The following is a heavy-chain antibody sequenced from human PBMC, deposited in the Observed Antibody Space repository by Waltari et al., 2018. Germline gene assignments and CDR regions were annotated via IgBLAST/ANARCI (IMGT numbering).Heavy chain of an antibody. CDR2: IYYSGSH. D-gene: IGHD6-6*01. Sequence: QLQLQESGPGLVKPSETLSLTCTVSGGSISSSSYYWGWIRQPPGKGLEWIGCIYYSGSHHYNPTLKSRVTISVDTSKNQVSLKLSSVTAADTAVYYGATVRPYSSSSGGAIDYWGQGTLVTVSS. CDR1: GGSISSSSYY. V-gene: IGHV4-39*07. J-gene: IGHJ4*02. CDR3: ATVRPYSSSSGGAIDY.